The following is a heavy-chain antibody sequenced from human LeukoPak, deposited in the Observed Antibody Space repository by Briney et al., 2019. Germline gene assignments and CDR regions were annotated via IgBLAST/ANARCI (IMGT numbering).Heavy chain of an antibody. D-gene: IGHD6-13*01. Sequence: SVKVSCKASGYTFASYAISWVRQAPGQGLEWMGGIIPIFGTANYAQKFQGRVTITADESTSTAYMELSGLRSEDTAVYYCARHPGIAAAGIDYWGQGTLVTVSS. V-gene: IGHV1-69*13. CDR2: IIPIFGTA. CDR1: GYTFASYA. CDR3: ARHPGIAAAGIDY. J-gene: IGHJ4*02.